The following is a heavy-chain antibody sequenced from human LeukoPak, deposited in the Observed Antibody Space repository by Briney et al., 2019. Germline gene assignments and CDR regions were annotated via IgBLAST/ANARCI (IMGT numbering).Heavy chain of an antibody. D-gene: IGHD1-14*01. CDR2: IYGGGPT. J-gene: IGHJ3*02. CDR1: GFTVSRNY. CDR3: ARDLGIAGTTHAFDI. Sequence: GGSLKLSCAASGFTVSRNYMSWVRQAPGRGLECVSVIYGGGPTYYADSVKGRFTISRDTSKNTLYLQMNSLRAEDRAVYFCARDLGIAGTTHAFDIWGQGTMVTVSS. V-gene: IGHV3-53*01.